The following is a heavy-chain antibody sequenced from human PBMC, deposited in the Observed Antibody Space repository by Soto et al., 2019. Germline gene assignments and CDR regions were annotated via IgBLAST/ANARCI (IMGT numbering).Heavy chain of an antibody. CDR2: IIPIFGTA. V-gene: IGHV1-69*13. Sequence: SVKVSCKASGGTFSSYAISWVRQAPGQGLEWMGGIIPIFGTANYAQKFQGRVTITADESTSTAYMELSSLRSEDTAVYYCARGTIETAVPAAMFDYWGQGTLVTVSS. CDR1: GGTFSSYA. CDR3: ARGTIETAVPAAMFDY. D-gene: IGHD2-2*01. J-gene: IGHJ4*02.